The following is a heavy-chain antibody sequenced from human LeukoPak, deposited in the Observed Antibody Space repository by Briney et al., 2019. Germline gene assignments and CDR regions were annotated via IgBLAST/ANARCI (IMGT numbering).Heavy chain of an antibody. CDR2: VFYNGAT. J-gene: IGHJ3*02. CDR3: ARETHIVVVIATAGAFDI. D-gene: IGHD2-21*01. V-gene: IGHV4-39*07. Sequence: SETLSLTCIVSGGSISSSIYYWAWVRQPPGKGLEWIGTVFYNGATQYSPSLRSRVTISIDTSTNQFSLKLTSVTAADTAVYYCARETHIVVVIATAGAFDIWGQGTMVAVSS. CDR1: GGSISSSIYY.